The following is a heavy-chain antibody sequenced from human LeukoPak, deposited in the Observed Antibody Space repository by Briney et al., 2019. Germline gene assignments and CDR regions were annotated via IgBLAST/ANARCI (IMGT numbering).Heavy chain of an antibody. CDR1: GFTFSSYA. Sequence: PGGSLRLSCAASGFTFSSYAMHWVRQAPGKGLEWVAVISYDGSNKYYADSVKGRFTISRDNSKNTLYLQMNSLRAEDTAVYYCARESFYYDSSGYQQGHDYWGQGTLVTVSS. J-gene: IGHJ4*02. CDR3: ARESFYYDSSGYQQGHDY. V-gene: IGHV3-30*04. CDR2: ISYDGSNK. D-gene: IGHD3-22*01.